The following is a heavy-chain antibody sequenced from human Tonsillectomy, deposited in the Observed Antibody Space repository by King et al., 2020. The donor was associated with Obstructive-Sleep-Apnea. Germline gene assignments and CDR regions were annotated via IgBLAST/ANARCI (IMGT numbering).Heavy chain of an antibody. CDR2: SDPGDSDT. CDR3: SRHVADLDGPHSTNYYYGMDV. J-gene: IGHJ6*02. D-gene: IGHD6-19*01. Sequence: VQLVQSGAEVKKPGDSLKISCKGSGYSFTSYWNGWVRQVPGKGLEWMGVSDPGDSDTRYSPSFQGHVTISADKSISTAYLQGSSLKATDTAMYYCSRHVADLDGPHSTNYYYGMDVWGQGTTVTVSS. V-gene: IGHV5-51*01. CDR1: GYSFTSYW.